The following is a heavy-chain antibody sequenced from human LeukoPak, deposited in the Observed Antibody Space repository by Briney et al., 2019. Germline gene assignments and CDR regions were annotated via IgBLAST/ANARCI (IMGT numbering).Heavy chain of an antibody. D-gene: IGHD1-1*01. CDR1: GFTFSSYS. J-gene: IGHJ6*03. V-gene: IGHV3-48*04. Sequence: GGSLRLSCAASGFTFSSYSMNWVRQAPGKGLEWVSYISSSSSTIYYADSVKGRFTISRDNAKNSLYLQMNSLRAEDTAVYYCARGAGTSADDYYYMDVWGKGTTVTVSS. CDR2: ISSSSSTI. CDR3: ARGAGTSADDYYYMDV.